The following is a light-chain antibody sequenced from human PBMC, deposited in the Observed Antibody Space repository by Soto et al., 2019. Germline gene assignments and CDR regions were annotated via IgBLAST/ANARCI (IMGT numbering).Light chain of an antibody. CDR2: QDS. CDR1: KLGDKY. J-gene: IGLJ1*01. CDR3: QAWDSSTLYV. Sequence: SYELTQPPSVSVSPGQTASITCSGDKLGDKYACWYQQKPGQSPVLVIYQDSKRPSGIPERFSGSNSGNTATLTISGTQAMDEADYCCQAWDSSTLYVFGTGTKVTVL. V-gene: IGLV3-1*01.